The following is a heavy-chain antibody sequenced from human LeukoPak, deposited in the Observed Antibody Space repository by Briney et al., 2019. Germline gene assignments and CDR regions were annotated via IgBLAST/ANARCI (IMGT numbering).Heavy chain of an antibody. CDR3: AKDYCGGDCFPDY. V-gene: IGHV3-30*18. D-gene: IGHD2-21*02. CDR2: ISYDGSNK. J-gene: IGHJ4*02. CDR1: GFTFRSYG. Sequence: PGRSLRLSCAASGFTFRSYGMHWVRRAPGKGLEWVAVISYDGSNKYYADSVKGRFTISRDNSKNTLYLQMNSLRAEDTAVYYCAKDYCGGDCFPDYWGQGTLVTVSS.